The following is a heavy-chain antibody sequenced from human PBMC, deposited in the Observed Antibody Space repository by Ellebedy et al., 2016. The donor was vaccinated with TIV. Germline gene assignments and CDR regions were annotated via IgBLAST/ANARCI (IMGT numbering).Heavy chain of an antibody. J-gene: IGHJ4*02. D-gene: IGHD3-10*01. CDR1: GFTFSHYY. Sequence: GESLKISCAASGFTFSHYYMTWVRQAHGKGLEWVANIDQNGGEKSYVDSVKGRFTISRDNAKNSLFLQMNSLRAEDTAVYYCAIRGRYWGQGTLVTVSS. CDR2: IDQNGGEK. CDR3: AIRGRY. V-gene: IGHV3-7*03.